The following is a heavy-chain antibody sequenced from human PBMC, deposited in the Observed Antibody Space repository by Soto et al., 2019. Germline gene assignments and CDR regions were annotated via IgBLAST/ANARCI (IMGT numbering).Heavy chain of an antibody. CDR3: AREMVWVVTATLDY. J-gene: IGHJ4*02. CDR1: GFTFSSYG. CDR2: IWYVGSNK. Sequence: QVQLVESGGGVVQPGRSLRLSCAASGFTFSSYGMHWVRQAPGKGLEWVAVIWYVGSNKYYADSVKGRFTISRDNSKNTLYLQMTSLRAEDTAVYYCAREMVWVVTATLDYWGQGSLVTVSS. D-gene: IGHD2-21*02. V-gene: IGHV3-33*01.